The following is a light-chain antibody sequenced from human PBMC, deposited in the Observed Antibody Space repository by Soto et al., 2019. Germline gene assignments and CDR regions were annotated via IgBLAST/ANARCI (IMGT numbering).Light chain of an antibody. CDR2: AAS. CDR3: QKYSSVPV. V-gene: IGKV1-27*01. J-gene: IGKJ3*01. Sequence: DIQMTQSPTSLSASVGDRVTITCRASQGIRNFVAWYQQKPGKAPKLLFYAASTLQSGVPSRFSGSGSGTDVTLTINSLQPEDVETYSGQKYSSVPVFGPGTKVEIK. CDR1: QGIRNF.